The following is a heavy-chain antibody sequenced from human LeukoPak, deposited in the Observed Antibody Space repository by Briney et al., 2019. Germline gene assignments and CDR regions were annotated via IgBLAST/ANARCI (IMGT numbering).Heavy chain of an antibody. D-gene: IGHD6-19*01. J-gene: IGHJ4*02. CDR1: GYTFTGNF. CDR2: INPNSGAT. CDR3: ARIDSGWFGVSF. V-gene: IGHV1-2*06. Sequence: ASVKVSCKASGYTFTGNFIHWVRQAPGQGLEWMGRINPNSGATNATQKFQDRVNMTRDRSISTAFRELSGLRSGDTAIYYCARIDSGWFGVSFWGQGTLVTVSS.